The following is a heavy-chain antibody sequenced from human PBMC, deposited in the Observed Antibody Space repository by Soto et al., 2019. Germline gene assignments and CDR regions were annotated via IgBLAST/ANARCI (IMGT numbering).Heavy chain of an antibody. J-gene: IGHJ4*02. D-gene: IGHD3-3*01. Sequence: ASVKVSCKASGYTFTSYGISWVRQAPGQGLEWMGWISAYNGNTNYAQRLQGRVTMTTDTSTSTAYMELRSLRSDDTAVYYCTTDGGGAYDSPYYFDYWGQGTLVTVSS. CDR3: TTDGGGAYDSPYYFDY. CDR1: GYTFTSYG. CDR2: ISAYNGNT. V-gene: IGHV1-18*01.